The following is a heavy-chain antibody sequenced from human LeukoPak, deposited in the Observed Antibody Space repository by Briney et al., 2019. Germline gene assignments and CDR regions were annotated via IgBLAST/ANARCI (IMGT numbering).Heavy chain of an antibody. V-gene: IGHV1-2*02. J-gene: IGHJ4*02. D-gene: IGHD3-22*01. CDR3: ARGPLITMIVVAPFDY. CDR2: INPNSGGT. CDR1: GYTFTGYY. Sequence: ASVKVSCKASGYTFTGYYKHWVRQAPGQGLEWMGWINPNSGGTNYAQKFQGRVTMTRDTSISTAYMELSRLRSDDTAVYYCARGPLITMIVVAPFDYWGQGTLVTVSS.